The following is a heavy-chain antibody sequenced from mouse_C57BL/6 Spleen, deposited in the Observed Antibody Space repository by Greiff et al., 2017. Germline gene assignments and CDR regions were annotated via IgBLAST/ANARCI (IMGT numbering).Heavy chain of an antibody. V-gene: IGHV1-80*01. CDR2: IYPGDGDT. J-gene: IGHJ4*01. CDR3: ARSGYGNFAMDY. Sequence: VQLQQSGAELVKPGASVKISCKASGYAFSSYWMNWVKQRPGKGLEWIGQIYPGDGDTNYNGKFKGKATLTADKSSSTAYIQRSSLTSEDSAVYFCARSGYGNFAMDYWGQGTSVTVSS. D-gene: IGHD2-10*02. CDR1: GYAFSSYW.